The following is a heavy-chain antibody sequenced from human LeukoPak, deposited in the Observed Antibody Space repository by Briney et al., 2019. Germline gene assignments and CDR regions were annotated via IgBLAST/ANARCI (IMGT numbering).Heavy chain of an antibody. Sequence: GGSLRLSCAASGFTFSSYGMHWVRQAPGKGLEWVAVISYDGSNKYYADSVKGRFTISRDNSKNTLYLQMNSLKTEDTAVYYCTTTRDPDRDSGSPYRVGYFDYWGQGTLVTVSS. J-gene: IGHJ4*02. V-gene: IGHV3-30*03. CDR3: TTTRDPDRDSGSPYRVGYFDY. CDR2: ISYDGSNK. CDR1: GFTFSSYG. D-gene: IGHD1-26*01.